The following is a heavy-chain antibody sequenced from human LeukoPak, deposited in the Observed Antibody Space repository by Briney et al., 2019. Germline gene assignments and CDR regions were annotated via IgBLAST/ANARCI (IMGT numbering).Heavy chain of an antibody. V-gene: IGHV4-4*07. D-gene: IGHD6-13*01. CDR3: ARDLGSSSWFDY. Sequence: SETLSPTCTVSGGSISSYYWSWIRQPAGKGLEWIGRIYTSGSTNYNPSLKSRVTISVDTSMNQFSLKLSSVTAADTAVYYCARDLGSSSWFDYWGQGTLVTVSS. J-gene: IGHJ4*02. CDR1: GGSISSYY. CDR2: IYTSGST.